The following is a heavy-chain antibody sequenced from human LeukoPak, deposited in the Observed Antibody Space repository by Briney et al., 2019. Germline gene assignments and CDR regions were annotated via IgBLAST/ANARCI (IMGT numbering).Heavy chain of an antibody. CDR1: GYTFNNYG. J-gene: IGHJ5*02. CDR2: ISTYNAKT. Sequence: ASVKVSCKTSGYTFNNYGIIWVRQAPGQGPEWMGSISTYNAKTNYAQKLQGRVTMTTDTSTTTASMELRSLRSDDTAVYYCARKTIASGYNWFDPWGQGTLVTVSS. V-gene: IGHV1-18*01. D-gene: IGHD6-13*01. CDR3: ARKTIASGYNWFDP.